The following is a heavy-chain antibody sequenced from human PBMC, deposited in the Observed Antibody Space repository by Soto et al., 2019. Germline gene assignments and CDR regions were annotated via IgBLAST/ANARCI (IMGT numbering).Heavy chain of an antibody. D-gene: IGHD2-15*01. CDR2: VYHGGNT. J-gene: IGHJ3*01. Sequence: PSENLSLTCAVSGFSISSGNYWGWIRKHPGKGLEWIGSVYHGGNTYYNPSLQSRVSISIDLSKNQFSLKLTSVTAADTAAYYCARARWYDAFNVWGQGTVVTVSS. CDR3: ARARWYDAFNV. CDR1: GFSISSGNY. V-gene: IGHV4-38-2*01.